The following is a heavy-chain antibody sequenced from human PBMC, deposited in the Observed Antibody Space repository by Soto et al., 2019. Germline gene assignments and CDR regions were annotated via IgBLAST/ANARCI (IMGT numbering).Heavy chain of an antibody. CDR2: INPNSGGT. CDR1: GYTFTGYY. Sequence: QVQLVQSGAEVKKPGASVKVSCKASGYTFTGYYMHWVRQAPGQGLEWMGWINPNSGGTNYAQKFQGRVTMTRDTSISTAYRERSRLRSDDTAVYYWARDRGGGYGDYLNWFDPWGQGTLVTVSS. V-gene: IGHV1-2*02. D-gene: IGHD4-17*01. CDR3: ARDRGGGYGDYLNWFDP. J-gene: IGHJ5*02.